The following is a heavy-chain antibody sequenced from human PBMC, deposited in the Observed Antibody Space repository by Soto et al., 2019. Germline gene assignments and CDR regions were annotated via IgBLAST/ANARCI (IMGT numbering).Heavy chain of an antibody. CDR3: VCHYYGSGAYYYYYGMDV. CDR2: IYSGGST. D-gene: IGHD3-10*01. CDR1: GFTVSSNY. V-gene: IGHV3-66*04. J-gene: IGHJ6*01. Sequence: PGGSLRLSCAASGFTVSSNYMSWVRQAPGKGLEWVSVIYSGGSTYYADSVKGRFTISRDNSKNTLYLQMSSLRAEDTAVYYCVCHYYGSGAYYYYYGMDVWGQGTTVTVSS.